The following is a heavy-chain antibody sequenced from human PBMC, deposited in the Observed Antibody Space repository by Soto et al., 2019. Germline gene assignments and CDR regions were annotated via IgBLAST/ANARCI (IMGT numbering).Heavy chain of an antibody. CDR2: ISYDGSNK. Sequence: GGSLRLSCAASGFTFSSYGMHWVRQAPGKGLEWVAVISYDGSNKYYADSVKGRFTISRDNSKNTLYLQMNSLRAEDTAVYYCAKTLDTAMVDDLYYSCATDVWAQGTTVPVSS. D-gene: IGHD5-18*01. CDR3: AKTLDTAMVDDLYYSCATDV. J-gene: IGHJ6*02. CDR1: GFTFSSYG. V-gene: IGHV3-30*18.